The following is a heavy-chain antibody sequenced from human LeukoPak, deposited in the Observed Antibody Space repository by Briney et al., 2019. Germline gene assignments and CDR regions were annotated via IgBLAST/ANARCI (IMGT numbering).Heavy chain of an antibody. CDR2: INPHSGGT. D-gene: IGHD4-17*01. CDR3: ARASVTVDYYYYGMDV. V-gene: IGHV1-2*02. J-gene: IGHJ6*02. CDR1: GYTFTDYY. Sequence: ASVKVSCKASGYTFTDYYIHWVRQAPGQGLEWMGWINPHSGGTNYAPKFQGRVTLTGDTSNSTAYMELSRLTSDDTAVYYCARASVTVDYYYYGMDVWGQGTTVTVSS.